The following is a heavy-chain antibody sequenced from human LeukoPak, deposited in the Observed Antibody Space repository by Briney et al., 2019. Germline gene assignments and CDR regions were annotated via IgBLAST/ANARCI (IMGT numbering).Heavy chain of an antibody. D-gene: IGHD3-9*01. J-gene: IGHJ5*02. V-gene: IGHV4-34*01. Sequence: PSETLSLTCAVYGGSFSGYYWSWIRQPPGKGLEWIGEINHSGSTNYNPSLKSRVTISVETSKTQFSLKLSSVNAADTAVYYCAKIYDILTGYNWFDPWGQGTLVTVSS. CDR3: AKIYDILTGYNWFDP. CDR2: INHSGST. CDR1: GGSFSGYY.